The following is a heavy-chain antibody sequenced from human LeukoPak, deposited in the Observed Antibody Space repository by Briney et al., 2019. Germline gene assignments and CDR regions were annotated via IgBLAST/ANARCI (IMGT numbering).Heavy chain of an antibody. CDR3: ARGGGGYNSQVQTSLDY. Sequence: PSETLSLTCAVYGGSFSGYYWSWIRQPPGKGLEWIGEINHSGSTNYNPSLKSRVTISVDTSKNQFSLKLSSVTAADTAVYYCARGGGGYNSQVQTSLDYWGQGTLVTVSS. CDR2: INHSGST. V-gene: IGHV4-34*01. D-gene: IGHD5-24*01. CDR1: GGSFSGYY. J-gene: IGHJ4*02.